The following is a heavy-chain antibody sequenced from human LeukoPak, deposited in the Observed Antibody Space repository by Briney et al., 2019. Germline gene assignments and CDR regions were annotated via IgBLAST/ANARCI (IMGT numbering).Heavy chain of an antibody. CDR1: GLTLSNYG. J-gene: IGHJ4*02. D-gene: IGHD3/OR15-3a*01. CDR2: IRDSGGST. CDR3: AKRGVVIRVVLVGFHKEAYYFES. V-gene: IGHV3-23*01. Sequence: GGSLRLSCAVSGLTLSNYGMSWVRHASGKGLEGVAGIRDSGGSTKYADSVKGRFTISRDNPKNTLFLQMNSLRAEDTAVYLCAKRGVVIRVVLVGFHKEAYYFESWGQGALVTVSS.